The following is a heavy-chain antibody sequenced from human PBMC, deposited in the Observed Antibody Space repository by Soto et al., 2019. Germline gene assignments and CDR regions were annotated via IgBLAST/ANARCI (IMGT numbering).Heavy chain of an antibody. CDR3: AKDWNDANYDYDTDA. Sequence: PGGSLRLSCAASGFRFSTFGMHWVRQAPGKGLEWVAFISHDGSKKNFVDSVKGRFTISRDNSGNTLYLQMNRVTADDTAKYYCAKDWNDANYDYDTDAWGLGTTVTVSS. D-gene: IGHD1-1*01. V-gene: IGHV3-30*18. J-gene: IGHJ6*02. CDR2: ISHDGSKK. CDR1: GFRFSTFG.